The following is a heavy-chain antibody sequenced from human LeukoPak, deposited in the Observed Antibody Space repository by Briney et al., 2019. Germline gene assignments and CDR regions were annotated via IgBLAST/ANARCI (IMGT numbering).Heavy chain of an antibody. J-gene: IGHJ4*02. V-gene: IGHV1-24*01. Sequence: ASVKVSCKVSGYTLTELSMHWVRQAPGKGLEWMGGFDPEDGETIYAQKFQGRVTMTTDTSTSTVYMELRSLRSDDTAVYYCARSPARGYDILTNYNDYWGQGTLVTVSS. CDR1: GYTLTELS. CDR2: FDPEDGET. D-gene: IGHD3-9*01. CDR3: ARSPARGYDILTNYNDY.